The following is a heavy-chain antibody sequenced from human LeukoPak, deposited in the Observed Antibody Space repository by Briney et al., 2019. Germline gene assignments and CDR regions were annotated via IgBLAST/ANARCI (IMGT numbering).Heavy chain of an antibody. CDR1: GGTFSRYA. V-gene: IGHV1-69*04. CDR2: IIPIIGIA. J-gene: IGHJ4*02. CDR3: AREGPYYYDSSGYYNPFDY. Sequence: ASVKISCKASGGTFSRYAISWVRQAPGQGLEWMGRIIPIIGIANYAQKFQGRVTITADKSTSSAYMELSSLRSEDTAVYYCAREGPYYYDSSGYYNPFDYWGQGTLVTVSS. D-gene: IGHD3-22*01.